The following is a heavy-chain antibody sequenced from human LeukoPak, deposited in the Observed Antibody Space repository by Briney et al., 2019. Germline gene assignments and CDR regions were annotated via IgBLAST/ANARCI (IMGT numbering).Heavy chain of an antibody. Sequence: PGGSLRLSCAASGFTFSSYSMNWVRQAPGKGLEWVSYISSSGSTIYYADSVKGRFTISRDNAKNSLYLQMNSLRAEDTAVYYCARDRLGYCSGGSCYRIYWGQGTLVTVSS. D-gene: IGHD2-15*01. J-gene: IGHJ4*02. CDR1: GFTFSSYS. CDR3: ARDRLGYCSGGSCYRIY. CDR2: ISSSGSTI. V-gene: IGHV3-48*04.